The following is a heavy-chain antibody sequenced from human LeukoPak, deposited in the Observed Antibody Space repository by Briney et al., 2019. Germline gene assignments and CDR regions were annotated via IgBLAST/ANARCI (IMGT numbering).Heavy chain of an antibody. Sequence: GGCLRLSCAASEFTFSSYGMSWVRQAPGKGLEGVSSISGSGGSTQYADPVQGRFAISRDNSKNTLYLQMNSLRAEDTAVYYCAKVLSSGWLAFDYWGQGTLVTVSS. CDR1: EFTFSSYG. D-gene: IGHD6-19*01. CDR2: ISGSGGST. CDR3: AKVLSSGWLAFDY. J-gene: IGHJ4*02. V-gene: IGHV3-23*01.